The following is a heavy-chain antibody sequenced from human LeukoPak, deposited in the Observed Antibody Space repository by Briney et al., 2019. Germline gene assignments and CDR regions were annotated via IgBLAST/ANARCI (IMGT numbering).Heavy chain of an antibody. CDR1: GFPFETNA. CDR3: AKDWIQFNRVFDCFDS. J-gene: IGHJ4*02. V-gene: IGHV3-23*01. Sequence: GGSLRLSCGTSGFPFETNAMSWVRQAPGKGLEWVATIGNTETFYADSVTGRFTISRDNSKNTVNLQMNRLRVEDTAIYYCAKDWIQFNRVFDCFDSWGQGTPVTVSS. CDR2: IGNTET. D-gene: IGHD5-18*01.